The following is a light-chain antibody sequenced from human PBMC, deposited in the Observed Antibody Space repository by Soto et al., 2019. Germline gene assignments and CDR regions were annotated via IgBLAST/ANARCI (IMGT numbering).Light chain of an antibody. CDR2: AAS. V-gene: IGKV1-12*01. CDR3: QQADSFPLS. Sequence: DIQMTQSPSSVSASIGEIVTISCRASQSIYKWLDWYQQKPGTAPKLLIYAASSLQSGVPSRFSGSGYGTDFTLTISSLQPEDFATYYCQQADSFPLSFGGGTKVEI. CDR1: QSIYKW. J-gene: IGKJ4*01.